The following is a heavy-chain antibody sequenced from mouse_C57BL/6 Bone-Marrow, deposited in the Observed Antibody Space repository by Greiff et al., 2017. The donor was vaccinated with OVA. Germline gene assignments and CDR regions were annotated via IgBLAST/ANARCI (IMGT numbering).Heavy chain of an antibody. CDR2: IYPGNSDT. CDR3: TRGGNYEPAWFAY. D-gene: IGHD2-1*01. CDR1: GYTFTSYW. Sequence: VQLQQSGTVLARPGASVKMSCKTSGYTFTSYWMHWVKQRPGRGLEGIGAIYPGNSDTSYNQKFKGKAKLTAVTSASTAYMELSSLTNEDSAVYYCTRGGNYEPAWFAYWGQGTLVTVSA. J-gene: IGHJ3*01. V-gene: IGHV1-5*01.